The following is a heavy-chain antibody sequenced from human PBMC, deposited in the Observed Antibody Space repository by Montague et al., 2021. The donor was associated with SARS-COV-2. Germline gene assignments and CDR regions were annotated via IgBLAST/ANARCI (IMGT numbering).Heavy chain of an antibody. CDR3: ARDLDILTGYYLDY. CDR2: IWYDGSNK. Sequence: SLRLSCAASGFTFSSYGMHWVRQAPGKGLEWVAVIWYDGSNKYYADSVKGRFTISRDNSKNTLYLQMNSLRAEDTAVYYCARDLDILTGYYLDYWGQGTLVTVSS. J-gene: IGHJ4*02. D-gene: IGHD3-9*01. CDR1: GFTFSSYG. V-gene: IGHV3-33*01.